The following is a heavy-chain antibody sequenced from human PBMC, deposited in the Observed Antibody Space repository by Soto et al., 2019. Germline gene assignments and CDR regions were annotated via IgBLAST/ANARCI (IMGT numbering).Heavy chain of an antibody. Sequence: ASVKVSCKASGYTFTGYYMHWVRQAPGQGLEWMGWINPNSGGTNYAQKFQGRVTMTRDTSISTAYMELSRLRSDDTAVYYCARSGGSSSWSEWFDPWGQGTLVTVSS. CDR2: INPNSGGT. D-gene: IGHD6-13*01. J-gene: IGHJ5*02. V-gene: IGHV1-2*02. CDR3: ARSGGSSSWSEWFDP. CDR1: GYTFTGYY.